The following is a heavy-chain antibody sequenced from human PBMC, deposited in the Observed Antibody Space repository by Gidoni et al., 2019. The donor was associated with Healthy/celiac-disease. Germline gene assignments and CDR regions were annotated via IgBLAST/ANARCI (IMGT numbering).Heavy chain of an antibody. CDR3: ARLSADSSGYSSFDY. D-gene: IGHD3-22*01. J-gene: IGHJ4*02. CDR1: GYSFTSYW. CDR2: IDPSDSYT. V-gene: IGHV5-10-1*01. Sequence: EVQLVQSGAEVKKPGESLRISGKGSGYSFTSYWISGVRQMPGKGLEWMGRIDPSDSYTNYSPSFQGHVTISADKSISTAYLQWSSLKASDTAMYYCARLSADSSGYSSFDYWGQGTLVTVSS.